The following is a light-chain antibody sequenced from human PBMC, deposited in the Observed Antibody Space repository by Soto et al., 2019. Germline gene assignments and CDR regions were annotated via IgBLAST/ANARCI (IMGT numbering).Light chain of an antibody. CDR1: QSVSSY. CDR3: QQFNRWPYT. CDR2: TTS. J-gene: IGKJ2*01. Sequence: EIVMTQSPATLSVSPGERATLSCRASQSVSSYLAWYQQKPGQPPRLLIYTTSSRATGIPARFSGSGSGTEFTLTISSLQSEDFAVYYCQQFNRWPYTFGQGTKLEIK. V-gene: IGKV3-15*01.